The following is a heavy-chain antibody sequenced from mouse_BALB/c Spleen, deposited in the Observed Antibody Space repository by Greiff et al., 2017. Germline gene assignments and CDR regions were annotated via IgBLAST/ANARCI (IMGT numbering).Heavy chain of an antibody. Sequence: EVQRVESGGGLVKPGGSLKLSCAASGFTFSDYYMYWVRQTPEKRLEWVATISDGGSYTYYPDSVKGRFTISRDNAKNNLYLQMSSLKSEDTAMYYCARDGFQYFDYWGQGTTLTVSS. CDR1: GFTFSDYY. CDR2: ISDGGSYT. V-gene: IGHV5-4*02. CDR3: ARDGFQYFDY. J-gene: IGHJ2*01.